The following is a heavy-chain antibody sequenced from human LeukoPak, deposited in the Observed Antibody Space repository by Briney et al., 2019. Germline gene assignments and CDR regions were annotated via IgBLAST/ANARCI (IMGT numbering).Heavy chain of an antibody. V-gene: IGHV1-18*01. D-gene: IGHD2-2*01. CDR1: GYTFTRYG. CDR2: ISAYNGNT. J-gene: IGHJ6*02. Sequence: ASMKVSCKASGYTFTRYGISWVRQAPGQGLEWMGWISAYNGNTNYAQKLQGRVTMTTDTSTSTAYMELRSLRSDDTAVYYCARDDPQYCSSTSCRYYYYGMDVWGQGTTVTVSS. CDR3: ARDDPQYCSSTSCRYYYYGMDV.